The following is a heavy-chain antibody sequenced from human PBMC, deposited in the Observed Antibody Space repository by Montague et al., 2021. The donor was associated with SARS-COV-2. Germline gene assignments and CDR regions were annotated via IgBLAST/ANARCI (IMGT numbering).Heavy chain of an antibody. V-gene: IGHV4-34*01. J-gene: IGHJ6*03. CDR1: GGSFSTYS. CDR2: IHHGGST. Sequence: SETLSLTCAVHGGSFSTYSWNWIRQPPGKGLEWIGEIHHGGSTNYNPSLKSRVTISADTSKNQFSLKLTSVAAADTGVDYCARLGDGVVPSPILGVGPYYSNYYMDVWGRVNTVTVS. CDR3: ARLGDGVVPSPILGVGPYYSNYYMDV. D-gene: IGHD3-10*01.